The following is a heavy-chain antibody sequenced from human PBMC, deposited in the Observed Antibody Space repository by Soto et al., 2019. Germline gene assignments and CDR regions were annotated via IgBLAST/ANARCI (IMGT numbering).Heavy chain of an antibody. V-gene: IGHV1-18*01. CDR1: VYTFTSYG. D-gene: IGHD6-19*01. CDR2: ISAYNGNT. Sequence: ASVTVSCRSTVYTFTSYGISWVRPAPGQGLEWMRWISAYNGNTNYAQKLQGRVTMTTDTSTSTAYMELRSLRSDDTALYYCASGIAVAGYYFDYWGQGTLVTVSS. J-gene: IGHJ4*02. CDR3: ASGIAVAGYYFDY.